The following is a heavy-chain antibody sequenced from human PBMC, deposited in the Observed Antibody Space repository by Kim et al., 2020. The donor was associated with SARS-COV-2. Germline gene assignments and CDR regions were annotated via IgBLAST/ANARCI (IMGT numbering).Heavy chain of an antibody. D-gene: IGHD5-12*01. CDR2: IKQDGSEK. Sequence: GSLRLSCAASGFTFSSYWMSWVCQAPGKGLEWVANIKQDGSEKYYVDSVKGRFTISRDNAKNSLYLQMNSLRAEDTAVYYCARERWLQPTPLDYWGQGTLVTVSS. J-gene: IGHJ4*02. V-gene: IGHV3-7*03. CDR1: GFTFSSYW. CDR3: ARERWLQPTPLDY.